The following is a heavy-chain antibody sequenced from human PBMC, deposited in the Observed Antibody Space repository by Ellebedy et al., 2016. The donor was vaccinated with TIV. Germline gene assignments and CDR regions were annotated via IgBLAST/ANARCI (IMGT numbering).Heavy chain of an antibody. V-gene: IGHV3-23*03. CDR3: ARNLPGDYFDF. Sequence: GESLKISCVGSGFTFGDYAMHWVRQAPGKGLEWVSVIYSGGDTYYADSVKGRFTISRDNANNTLFLQMDSLGVEDTAIYYCARNLPGDYFDFWGQGSLVTVSS. J-gene: IGHJ4*02. CDR1: GFTFGDYA. CDR2: IYSGGDT.